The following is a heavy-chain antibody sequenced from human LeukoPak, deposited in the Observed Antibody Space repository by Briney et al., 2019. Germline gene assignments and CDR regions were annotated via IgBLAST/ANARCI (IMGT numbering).Heavy chain of an antibody. CDR2: ISAYSGNT. D-gene: IGHD2-2*01. CDR1: GYTFTSYG. J-gene: IGHJ4*02. V-gene: IGHV1-18*01. Sequence: GASVKVSCKASGYTFTSYGISWVRQAPGQGLEWMGWISAYSGNTNYAQKLQGRVTMTTDTSTSTAYMELRSLRSDDTAVYYCARLSRVYCSSTSCTLDYWGQGTLVTVSS. CDR3: ARLSRVYCSSTSCTLDY.